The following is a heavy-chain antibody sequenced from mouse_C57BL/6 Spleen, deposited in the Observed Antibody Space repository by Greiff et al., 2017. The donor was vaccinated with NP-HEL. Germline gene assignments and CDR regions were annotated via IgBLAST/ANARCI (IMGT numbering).Heavy chain of an antibody. Sequence: VQLQQSGPELVKPGASVQISCKASGYTFTDYYMNWVKQSHGKSLEWIGDINPNNGGTSYNQKFKGKATLTVDKSSSTAYMELRSLTSEDSAVYYCARSYYGSSPDYWGQGTTLTVSS. V-gene: IGHV1-26*01. D-gene: IGHD1-1*01. CDR1: GYTFTDYY. J-gene: IGHJ2*01. CDR3: ARSYYGSSPDY. CDR2: INPNNGGT.